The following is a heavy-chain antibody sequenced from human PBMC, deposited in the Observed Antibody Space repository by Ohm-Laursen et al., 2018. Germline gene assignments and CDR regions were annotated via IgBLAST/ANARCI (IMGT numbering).Heavy chain of an antibody. CDR1: GYTFTGYY. J-gene: IGHJ4*02. CDR3: ARGAGGSYHNNDY. V-gene: IGHV1-2*02. Sequence: GSSVKVSCKASGYTFTGYYMHWVRQAPGHWLEWMGWINPNSGATDSAQKFQGRVTMTRDTSTSTAYMDLSRLTSDDTAVYYCARGAGGSYHNNDYWGQGTLVTVSS. CDR2: INPNSGAT. D-gene: IGHD3-10*01.